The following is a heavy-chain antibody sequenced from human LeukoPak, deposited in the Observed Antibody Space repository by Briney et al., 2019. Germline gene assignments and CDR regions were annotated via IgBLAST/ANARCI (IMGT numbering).Heavy chain of an antibody. CDR2: SSVSGDSR. CDR3: AKVQSDTGMFPVYYYGMDI. Sequence: VRSLRLSCAASGVTFSSDAMDWGREAPGEGLGWVSGSSVSGDSRYHADSVKGRFTISRDNSKNTLFLQMNRLRPDDTAVYYCAKVQSDTGMFPVYYYGMDIWGQGTTVTVSS. V-gene: IGHV3-23*01. D-gene: IGHD5-18*01. J-gene: IGHJ6*02. CDR1: GVTFSSDA.